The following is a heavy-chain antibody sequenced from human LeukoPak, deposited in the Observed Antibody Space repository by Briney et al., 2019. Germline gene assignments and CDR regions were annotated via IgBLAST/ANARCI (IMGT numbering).Heavy chain of an antibody. Sequence: PSETLSLTCSVSGASIGSFYWSWIRQTPGKGLEWIGYVYDGGKTSYNPSLKGRVTISVDTSNNQFSLKLRSVTAADTAVYYCARGGPRTDDYNFDYWGQGTLVSVSS. J-gene: IGHJ4*02. CDR1: GASIGSFY. V-gene: IGHV4-59*01. CDR2: VYDGGKT. CDR3: ARGGPRTDDYNFDY. D-gene: IGHD5-24*01.